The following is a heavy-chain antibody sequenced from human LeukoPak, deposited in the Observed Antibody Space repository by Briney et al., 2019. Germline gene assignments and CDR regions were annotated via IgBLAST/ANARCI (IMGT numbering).Heavy chain of an antibody. CDR1: GSTFSNFA. J-gene: IGHJ4*02. V-gene: IGHV3-23*01. CDR2: SSGSGSST. CDR3: ATTGVMVRGVIIEDY. D-gene: IGHD3-10*01. Sequence: GGSLGLSCPASGSTFSNFALSWVRQAPGKGLEWLSPSSGSGSSTYYADSVQGRFTISRDNSENTLYLQMNSLRVEDTAVYYCATTGVMVRGVIIEDYWGQGTLVTVSS.